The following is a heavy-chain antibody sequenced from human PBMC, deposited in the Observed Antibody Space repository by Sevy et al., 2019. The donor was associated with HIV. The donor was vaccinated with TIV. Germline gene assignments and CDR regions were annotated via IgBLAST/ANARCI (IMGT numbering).Heavy chain of an antibody. D-gene: IGHD3-3*01. Sequence: GGSLRLSCAASGFTFSGSAMHWVRQASGKGLEWVGRIRSKANSYATAYAASVKGRFTISRDASKNTAYLQMNSLKTEDTAVYYCTCTIFGVVMSDYWGQGTLVTVSS. CDR2: IRSKANSYAT. V-gene: IGHV3-73*01. CDR3: TCTIFGVVMSDY. CDR1: GFTFSGSA. J-gene: IGHJ4*02.